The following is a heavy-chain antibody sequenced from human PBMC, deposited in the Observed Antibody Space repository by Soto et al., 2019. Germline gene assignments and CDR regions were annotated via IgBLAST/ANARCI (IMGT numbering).Heavy chain of an antibody. V-gene: IGHV3-48*02. Sequence: ESGGGLVQPGGSLRLSCAASGFTFSSYSMNWVRQAPGKGLEWVSYISSSSSTIYYADSVKGRFTISRDNAKNSLYLHMNSLRDEDTAVYYCARDLTLPPSVVITPRWFDPWGQGTLVTVSS. CDR3: ARDLTLPPSVVITPRWFDP. CDR1: GFTFSSYS. J-gene: IGHJ5*02. D-gene: IGHD3-22*01. CDR2: ISSSSSTI.